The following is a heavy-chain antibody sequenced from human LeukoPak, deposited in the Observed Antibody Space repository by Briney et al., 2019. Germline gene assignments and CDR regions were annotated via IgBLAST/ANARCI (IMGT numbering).Heavy chain of an antibody. CDR2: ISSSGSTI. CDR3: ARALAIFGAPNGGY. Sequence: GSLRLSCAASGFTFSDYYMRWIRQAPGKGLEWVSYISSSGSTIYYADSVKGRFTISRDKAKNSLHLPLNSLRAAATAAYYCARALAIFGAPNGGYWGQGTLVTVSS. J-gene: IGHJ4*02. CDR1: GFTFSDYY. V-gene: IGHV3-11*01. D-gene: IGHD3-3*01.